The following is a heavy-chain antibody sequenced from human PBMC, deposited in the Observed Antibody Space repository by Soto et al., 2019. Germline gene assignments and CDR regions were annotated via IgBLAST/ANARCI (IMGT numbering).Heavy chain of an antibody. J-gene: IGHJ4*02. CDR2: ISYDGINK. Sequence: QVQLVESGGGVVQPGRSLRLSCAASGFTFSSYGMHWVRQAPGKGLEWVAVISYDGINKYYADSVKGRFTSSRDNSKNPPYLQMNSLRAEDTAVYYCAKSVYNWNDGFFDYWGQGTLVTVSS. D-gene: IGHD1-1*01. CDR3: AKSVYNWNDGFFDY. V-gene: IGHV3-30*18. CDR1: GFTFSSYG.